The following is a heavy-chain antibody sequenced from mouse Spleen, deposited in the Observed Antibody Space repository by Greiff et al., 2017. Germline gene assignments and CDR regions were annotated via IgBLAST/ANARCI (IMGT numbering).Heavy chain of an antibody. Sequence: QVQLKESGPGLVQPSQSLSITCTVSGFSLTSYGVHWVRQSPGKGLEWLGVIWRGGSTDYNAAFMSRLSITKDNSKSQVFFKMNSLQADDTAIYYCAKNPLYDGYYGYAMDYWGQGTSVTVSS. CDR1: GFSLTSYG. CDR2: IWRGGST. D-gene: IGHD2-3*01. CDR3: AKNPLYDGYYGYAMDY. V-gene: IGHV2-5*01. J-gene: IGHJ4*01.